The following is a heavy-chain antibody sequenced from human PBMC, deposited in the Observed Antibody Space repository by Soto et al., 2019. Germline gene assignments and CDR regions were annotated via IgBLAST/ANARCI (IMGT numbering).Heavy chain of an antibody. J-gene: IGHJ1*01. D-gene: IGHD3-9*01. Sequence: PGGSLRLSCTASGFTFGDYAMNWVRQAPGKGLEWVGFIRSKAYGGTPEYAASVKGRFTISREDSKSSAYLEMNSLKTEDTAMYYCTRSDAGYVSLDRRGPGTLVPVYS. CDR2: IRSKAYGGTP. CDR1: GFTFGDYA. V-gene: IGHV3-49*04. CDR3: TRSDAGYVSLDR.